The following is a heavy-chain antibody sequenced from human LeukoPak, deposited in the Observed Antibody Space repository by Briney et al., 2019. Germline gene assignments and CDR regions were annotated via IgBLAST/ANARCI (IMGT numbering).Heavy chain of an antibody. CDR1: GFTFSSYE. J-gene: IGHJ6*02. V-gene: IGHV3-48*03. CDR3: ARVRAAYYYGMDV. Sequence: GGSLRLSCAASGFTFSSYEMNWVRQAPGKGLEWVSHISSSGSATYYADSVRGRFTVSRDNAKNSLSLQMNSLRAEDTAVYYCARVRAAYYYGMDVWGRGTTVTVSS. CDR2: ISSSGSAT.